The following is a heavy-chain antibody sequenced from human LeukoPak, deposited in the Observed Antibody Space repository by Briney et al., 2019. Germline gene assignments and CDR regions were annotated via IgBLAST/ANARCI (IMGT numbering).Heavy chain of an antibody. V-gene: IGHV5-51*01. CDR2: IYPGDSDT. CDR3: ARQSTVTFIDY. Sequence: GESLQISCKGSGFNITSYWIGCVRQLPGKGLEWMGIIYPGDSDTRYNPSFQGQVTISADKSISTAYLQWSSLMASDTAMYYCARQSTVTFIDYWGQGTLVTVSS. CDR1: GFNITSYW. J-gene: IGHJ4*02. D-gene: IGHD4-17*01.